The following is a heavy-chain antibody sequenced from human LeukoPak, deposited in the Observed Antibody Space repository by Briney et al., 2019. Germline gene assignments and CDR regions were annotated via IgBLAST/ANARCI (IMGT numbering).Heavy chain of an antibody. V-gene: IGHV4-34*01. CDR3: ARVAVLRYFDWLSSISYFDY. Sequence: PSETLSLTCAVYGGSFSGYYWSWIRQPPGKGLEWIGEINHSGSTNYNPSLKSRVTTSVDTFKNQFSLKLSSVTAADTAVYYCARVAVLRYFDWLSSISYFDYWGQGTLVTVSS. D-gene: IGHD3-9*01. J-gene: IGHJ4*02. CDR1: GGSFSGYY. CDR2: INHSGST.